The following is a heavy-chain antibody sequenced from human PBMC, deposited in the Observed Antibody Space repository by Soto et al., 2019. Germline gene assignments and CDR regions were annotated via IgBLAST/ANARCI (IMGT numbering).Heavy chain of an antibody. CDR3: AKDTVVVVAAPGGAFDF. CDR1: GFTFSRYG. J-gene: IGHJ3*01. D-gene: IGHD2-15*01. Sequence: PGGSLRLSCAASGFTFSRYGMHWVRQAPGKGLEWVALIWYDGSNKYYADSVKGRFTISRDNSENTLYLQMNSLRAEDTALYYCAKDTVVVVAAPGGAFDFWGQGTMVNVAS. V-gene: IGHV3-30*02. CDR2: IWYDGSNK.